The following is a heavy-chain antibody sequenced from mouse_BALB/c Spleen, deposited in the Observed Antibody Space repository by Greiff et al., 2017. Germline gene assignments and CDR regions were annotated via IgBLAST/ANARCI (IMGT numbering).Heavy chain of an antibody. CDR1: GFTFSSYG. V-gene: IGHV5-6-3*01. J-gene: IGHJ1*01. D-gene: IGHD2-10*02. Sequence: EVMLVESGGGLVQPGGSLKLSCAASGFTFSSYGMSWVRQTPDKRLELVATINSNGGSTYYPDSVKGRFTISRDNAKNTLYLQMSSLKSEDTAMYYCARDPPYGNYRYFDVWGAGTTVTVSS. CDR3: ARDPPYGNYRYFDV. CDR2: INSNGGST.